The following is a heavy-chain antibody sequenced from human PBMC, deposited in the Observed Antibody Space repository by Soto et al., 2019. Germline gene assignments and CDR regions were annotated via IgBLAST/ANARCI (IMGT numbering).Heavy chain of an antibody. CDR1: GFTFSSYS. CDR3: ARMGSSSHYYYYGMDV. V-gene: IGHV3-21*01. Sequence: GGSLILSCAASGFTFSSYSMNWVRQAPGKGLEWVSSISSSSSYIYYADSVKGRFTISRDNAKNSLYLQMNSLRAEDTAVYYCARMGSSSHYYYYGMDVWGQGTTVTVSS. D-gene: IGHD6-13*01. CDR2: ISSSSSYI. J-gene: IGHJ6*02.